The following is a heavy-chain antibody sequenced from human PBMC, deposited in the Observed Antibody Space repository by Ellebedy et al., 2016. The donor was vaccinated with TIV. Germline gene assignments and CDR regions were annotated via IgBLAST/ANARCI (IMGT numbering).Heavy chain of an antibody. CDR2: INHSGST. V-gene: IGHV4-34*01. J-gene: IGHJ4*02. CDR3: ARGRRDILTGFDY. Sequence: SETLSLTCAVYGGSFSGYYWSWISQPPGKGLEWIGEINHSGSTNYNPALKSRVTISVDTSKNQFSLKLSSVTAADTAVYYCARGRRDILTGFDYWGQGTLVTVSS. D-gene: IGHD3-9*01. CDR1: GGSFSGYY.